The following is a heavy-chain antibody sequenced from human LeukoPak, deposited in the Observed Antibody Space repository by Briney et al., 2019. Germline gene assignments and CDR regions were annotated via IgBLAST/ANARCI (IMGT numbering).Heavy chain of an antibody. CDR3: ASHTTRINYYDSSGPNWFDP. Sequence: GGSLRLSCAASGFTFSSYAMSWVRQAPGKGLEWVSAISGSGGSTYYADSVKGRFTISRDNSKNTLYLQMNSLRAEDTAVYYCASHTTRINYYDSSGPNWFDPWGQGTLVTVSS. V-gene: IGHV3-23*01. CDR1: GFTFSSYA. J-gene: IGHJ5*02. D-gene: IGHD3-22*01. CDR2: ISGSGGST.